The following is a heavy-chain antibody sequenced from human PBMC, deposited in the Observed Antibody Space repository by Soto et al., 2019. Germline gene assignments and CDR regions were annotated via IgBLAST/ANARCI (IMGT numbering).Heavy chain of an antibody. CDR3: ARDRVYYYGSGSYGMDV. CDR1: GGSISSYY. Sequence: SETLSLTCTVSGGSISSYYWSWIRQPPGKGLEWIGYIYYSGSTNYNPSLKSRVTISVDTSKNQFSLKLSSVTAADTAVYYCARDRVYYYGSGSYGMDVWGQGTTVTVSS. V-gene: IGHV4-59*01. CDR2: IYYSGST. J-gene: IGHJ6*02. D-gene: IGHD3-10*01.